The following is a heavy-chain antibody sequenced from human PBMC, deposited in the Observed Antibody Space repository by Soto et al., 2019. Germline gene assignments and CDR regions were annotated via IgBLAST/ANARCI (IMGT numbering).Heavy chain of an antibody. CDR3: ARGSYCSGGSGYSPASRFDY. V-gene: IGHV4-34*01. Sequence: QVQLQQWGAGLLKPSETLSLTCAVYGGSFSGYYWSWIRQPPGKGLEWIGEINHSGSTNYNPSLKSRVTRSVDTSRNQLSLKTSSVNAADTAVYYCARGSYCSGGSGYSPASRFDYWGQGTLVTVSS. CDR2: INHSGST. J-gene: IGHJ4*02. D-gene: IGHD2-15*01. CDR1: GGSFSGYY.